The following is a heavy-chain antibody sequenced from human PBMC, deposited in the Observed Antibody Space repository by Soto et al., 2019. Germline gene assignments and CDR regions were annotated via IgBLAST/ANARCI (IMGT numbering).Heavy chain of an antibody. CDR1: GFTVSSNY. CDR2: IYSGGST. D-gene: IGHD4-17*01. CDR3: ARDNYMSSLGDYYYYYYYYMDV. Sequence: GGSLRLSCAASGFTVSSNYMSWVRQAPGKGLEWVSVIYSGGSTYYADSVKGRFTISRDNSKNTLYLQMNSLRAEDTAVYYCARDNYMSSLGDYYYYYYYYMDVWGKGTTVTVSS. V-gene: IGHV3-66*01. J-gene: IGHJ6*03.